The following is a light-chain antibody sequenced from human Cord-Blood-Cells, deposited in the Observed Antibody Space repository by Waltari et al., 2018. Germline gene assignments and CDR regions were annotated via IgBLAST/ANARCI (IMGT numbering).Light chain of an antibody. J-gene: IGKJ2*01. CDR2: AAS. Sequence: DIQMTQSPSSPSASVGDRVTNIFRASPGISNSLAWYQQKPGKAPKLLLYAASRLESGVPSRFSGSGSGTDYTLTISSLQPEDFATYYCQQYYSTPLYTFGQGTKLEIK. V-gene: IGKV1-NL1*01. CDR1: PGISNS. CDR3: QQYYSTPLYT.